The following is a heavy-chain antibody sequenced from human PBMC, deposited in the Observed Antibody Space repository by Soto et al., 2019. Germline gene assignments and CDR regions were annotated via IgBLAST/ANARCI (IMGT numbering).Heavy chain of an antibody. V-gene: IGHV3-74*03. CDR1: GFTFSYYW. CDR2: IHSDGSST. J-gene: IGHJ3*01. D-gene: IGHD1-26*01. CDR3: ARADRGAFDL. Sequence: EVQLVESGGGLVQPGESLRLSCAASGFTFSYYWMHWVRQAPGKGLVWVSRIHSDGSSTTYADSVKDRFTISRDNARNTLYLQMNSLRAEDTAVYYCARADRGAFDLWGQGTVLTVSS.